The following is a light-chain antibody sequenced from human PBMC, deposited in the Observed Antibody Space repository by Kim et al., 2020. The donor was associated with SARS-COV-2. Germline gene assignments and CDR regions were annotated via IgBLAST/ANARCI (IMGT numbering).Light chain of an antibody. CDR2: EVN. CDR3: SSYAASNNLV. CDR1: NSDVGGYNY. V-gene: IGLV2-8*01. Sequence: GPAVTISCTGTNSDVGGYNYVSWYQQHPDKAPILMIYEVNRRPSGVPDRFSGSKSGNTASLIVSGLQAEDEAHYYCSSYAASNNLVFGGGTQLTVL. J-gene: IGLJ3*02.